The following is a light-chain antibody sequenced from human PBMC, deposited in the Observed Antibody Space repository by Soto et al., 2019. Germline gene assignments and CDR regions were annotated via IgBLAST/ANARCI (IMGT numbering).Light chain of an antibody. CDR2: EGS. Sequence: QSVLTQPASVSGSPGQSITISCTGTSSDVGSYNLVSWYQQHPGKAPKLMIYEGSKRPSGVSNRFSGSKSGNTASLTISGLQAEDEADYYCCSYAGSSKVFGPGTKSPS. J-gene: IGLJ1*01. CDR1: SSDVGSYNL. V-gene: IGLV2-23*01. CDR3: CSYAGSSKV.